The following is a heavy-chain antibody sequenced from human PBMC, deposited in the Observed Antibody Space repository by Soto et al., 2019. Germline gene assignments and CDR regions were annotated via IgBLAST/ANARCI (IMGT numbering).Heavy chain of an antibody. J-gene: IGHJ5*02. Sequence: GGSLRLSCAASGFTFNDYYMSWIRQAPGKGLEWVSYISSSGSTIYYADSVKGRFTISRDNAKNSLYLQMNSLRAEDTAVYYCAISSVRITVAGCNWFDPWGQGILVTVSS. D-gene: IGHD6-19*01. V-gene: IGHV3-11*01. CDR1: GFTFNDYY. CDR2: ISSSGSTI. CDR3: AISSVRITVAGCNWFDP.